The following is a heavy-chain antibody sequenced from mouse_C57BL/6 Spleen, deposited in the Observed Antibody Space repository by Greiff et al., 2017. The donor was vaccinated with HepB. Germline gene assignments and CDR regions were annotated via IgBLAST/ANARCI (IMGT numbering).Heavy chain of an antibody. CDR1: GFTFSSYA. J-gene: IGHJ3*01. V-gene: IGHV5-4*01. CDR3: ARAGYYDYDVAY. D-gene: IGHD2-4*01. CDR2: ISDGGSYT. Sequence: VQVVESGGGLVKPGGSLKLSCAASGFTFSSYAMSWVRQTPEKRLEWVATISDGGSYTYYPDNVKGRFTISRDNAKNNLYLQMSHLKSEDTAMYYCARAGYYDYDVAYWGQGTLVTVSA.